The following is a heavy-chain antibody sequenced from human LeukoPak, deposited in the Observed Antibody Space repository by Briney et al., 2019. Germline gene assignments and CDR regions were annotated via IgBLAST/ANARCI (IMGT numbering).Heavy chain of an antibody. J-gene: IGHJ3*02. CDR2: MDPKSGNT. CDR1: GYTFTSDD. CDR3: ARYGADTVGSGDAFDM. D-gene: IGHD3-10*01. Sequence: ASVKVSCKASGYTFTSDDINWVRRATGQGLEWMGWMDPKSGNTGYAQKFQGRVTMTRNIAISTAHLEISSLRPEDTAVYYCARYGADTVGSGDAFDMWGQGTMVIVSS. V-gene: IGHV1-8*01.